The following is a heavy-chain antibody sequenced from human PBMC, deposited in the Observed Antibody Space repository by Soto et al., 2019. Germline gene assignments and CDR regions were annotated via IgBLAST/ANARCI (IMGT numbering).Heavy chain of an antibody. D-gene: IGHD2-2*02. CDR2: IIPILGIA. CDR1: GGTFSSYT. J-gene: IGHJ4*02. CDR3: ARDRYCSSTSCYRGTLGY. Sequence: QVQLVQSGAEVKKPGSSVKVSCKASGGTFSSYTISWVRQAPGQGLEWMGRIIPILGIANYAQKFQGRVTITAAKSTSTAYMELSSLRSEDTAVYYCARDRYCSSTSCYRGTLGYWGQGTLVTVSS. V-gene: IGHV1-69*08.